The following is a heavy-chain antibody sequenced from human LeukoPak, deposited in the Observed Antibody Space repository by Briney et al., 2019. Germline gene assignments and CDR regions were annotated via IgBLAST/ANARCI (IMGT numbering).Heavy chain of an antibody. D-gene: IGHD6-13*01. CDR2: IYYSGYT. V-gene: IGHV4-59*01. Sequence: SETLSLTCTVSGGSISSYYWSWIRQPPGKGLEWIGCIYYSGYTNYKSSLKSRVTISADTSKNQFSLKLSSVTAADTAVYYCARDVVAAAGTWDYWGQGTLVTVSS. CDR3: ARDVVAAAGTWDY. CDR1: GGSISSYY. J-gene: IGHJ4*02.